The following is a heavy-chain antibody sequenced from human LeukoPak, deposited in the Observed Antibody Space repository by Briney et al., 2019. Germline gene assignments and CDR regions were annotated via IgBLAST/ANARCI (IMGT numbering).Heavy chain of an antibody. CDR1: GFTFSSYA. D-gene: IGHD4-17*01. Sequence: PGGSLRLSCAASGFTFSSYAMHWVRQAPGKGLEWVAVISYDGSNKYYADSVKGRFTISRDNSKNTLYLQMNSLRAEDTAVYYCARNRDYGDYPDAFDIWGQGTMVTVSS. J-gene: IGHJ3*02. CDR2: ISYDGSNK. CDR3: ARNRDYGDYPDAFDI. V-gene: IGHV3-30*04.